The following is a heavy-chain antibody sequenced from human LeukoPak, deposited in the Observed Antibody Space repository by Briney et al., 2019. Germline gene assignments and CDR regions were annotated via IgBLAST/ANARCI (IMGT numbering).Heavy chain of an antibody. CDR3: ASVAAFDI. J-gene: IGHJ3*02. CDR1: GFTFDDYA. D-gene: IGHD2-21*01. Sequence: GGSLRLSCAASGFTFDDYAMHWVRQAPGKGLEWVSGISWNSGSIGYADSVKGRFTISRDNAKNSLYLQMNSLRAEDTAVYYCASVAAFDIWGQGTMVTVSS. V-gene: IGHV3-9*01. CDR2: ISWNSGSI.